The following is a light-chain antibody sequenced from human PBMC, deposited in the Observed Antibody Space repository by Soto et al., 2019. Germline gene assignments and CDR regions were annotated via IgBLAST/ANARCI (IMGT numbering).Light chain of an antibody. J-gene: IGKJ2*01. V-gene: IGKV3-20*01. CDR2: GAS. CDR1: QSVSSSY. Sequence: EIVLTQSPGTLSLSPGERATLSCRASQSVSSSYLAWYQQKPGQAPRPLIYGASSRATGLPDRFSGSGSGTDFTLTISRQEPEDFAVYYCQQYGSSPYTFGQGTKLEIK. CDR3: QQYGSSPYT.